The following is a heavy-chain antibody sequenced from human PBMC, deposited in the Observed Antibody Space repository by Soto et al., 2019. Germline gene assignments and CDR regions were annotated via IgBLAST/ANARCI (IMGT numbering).Heavy chain of an antibody. CDR3: ARTGPYSSGDN. J-gene: IGHJ4*02. D-gene: IGHD3-22*01. Sequence: SETLSLTCTVSGTSVFGANWWGWVRQLPGKGLEWIGEIHSSGNTDYSPSLKGRVTISVDMSKNEFSLKLTSVTAADTAVYYCARTGPYSSGDNWGQGTLVTVSS. CDR1: GTSVFGANW. V-gene: IGHV4-4*02. CDR2: IHSSGNT.